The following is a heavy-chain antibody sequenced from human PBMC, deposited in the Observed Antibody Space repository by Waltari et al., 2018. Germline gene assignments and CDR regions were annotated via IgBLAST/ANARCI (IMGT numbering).Heavy chain of an antibody. J-gene: IGHJ4*02. D-gene: IGHD3-3*01. CDR2: INHSGST. V-gene: IGHV4-34*01. CDR3: ARGNYYDFWSGYPYYFDY. Sequence: QVQLQQWGAGLLKPSETLSLTCAVSGGSFSGYYWSWIRQPPGKGLEWIGEINHSGSTNYNPSLKSRVTISVDTSKNQFSLKLSSVTAADTAVYYCARGNYYDFWSGYPYYFDYWGQGTLVTVSS. CDR1: GGSFSGYY.